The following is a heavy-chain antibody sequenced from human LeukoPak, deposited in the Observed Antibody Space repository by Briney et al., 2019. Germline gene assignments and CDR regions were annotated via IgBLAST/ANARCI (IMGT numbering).Heavy chain of an antibody. V-gene: IGHV3-66*01. CDR1: EFSVGSSY. CDR2: IYSGGST. Sequence: PGGSLRLSCAASEFSVGSSYVTWVRQAPGKGLEWVSLIYSGGSTYYADSVKGRFTISRDNSKNTLYLQMGSLRAEDMAVYYCARDPGSSSWYSQEDYYYYYMDVWGKGTTVTVSS. D-gene: IGHD6-13*01. CDR3: ARDPGSSSWYSQEDYYYYYMDV. J-gene: IGHJ6*03.